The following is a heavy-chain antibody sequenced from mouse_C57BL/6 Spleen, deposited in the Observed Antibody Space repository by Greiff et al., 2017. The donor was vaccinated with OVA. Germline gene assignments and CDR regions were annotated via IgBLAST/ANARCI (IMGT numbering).Heavy chain of an antibody. CDR1: GYTFTSYW. D-gene: IGHD1-1*01. Sequence: QVQLQQPGAELVQPGASVKLSCKASGYTFTSYWMHWVKQRPGQGLEWIGMIHPNSGSTNYNEKFKSKATLTVDKSSSTAYMQLSSLTSEDSAVYYCARDYGSRYYYAMDYWGQGTSVTVSS. V-gene: IGHV1-64*01. CDR2: IHPNSGST. CDR3: ARDYGSRYYYAMDY. J-gene: IGHJ4*01.